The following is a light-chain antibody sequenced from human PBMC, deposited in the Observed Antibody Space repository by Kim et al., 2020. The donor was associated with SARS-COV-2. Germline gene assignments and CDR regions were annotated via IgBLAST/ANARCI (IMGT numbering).Light chain of an antibody. V-gene: IGKV3-11*01. CDR3: QQRNSWPPAVT. Sequence: PGERATRSGRASQSMDTYLAWDQQRPGQAPRLLVYDASNRATGVPDRVSGSGSGTDFTLTISSLEPEDFSTYYCQQRNSWPPAVTFGGGTKGDIK. CDR2: DAS. J-gene: IGKJ4*01. CDR1: QSMDTY.